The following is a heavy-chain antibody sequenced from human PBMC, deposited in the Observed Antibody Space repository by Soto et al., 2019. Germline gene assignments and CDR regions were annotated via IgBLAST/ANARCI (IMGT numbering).Heavy chain of an antibody. CDR3: ARDPYYYDSSVGGEFDY. CDR2: IWYDGSNK. Sequence: GGSLRLSCAASGFTFSSYCMHWVRQAPGKGLEWVAVIWYDGSNKYYADSVKGRFTISRDNSKNTLYLQMNSLRAEDTAVYYCARDPYYYDSSVGGEFDYWGQGTLVTVSS. V-gene: IGHV3-33*01. D-gene: IGHD3-22*01. J-gene: IGHJ4*02. CDR1: GFTFSSYC.